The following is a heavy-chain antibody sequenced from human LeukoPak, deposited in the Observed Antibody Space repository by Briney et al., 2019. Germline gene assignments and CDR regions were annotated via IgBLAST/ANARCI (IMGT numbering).Heavy chain of an antibody. Sequence: TETLSLTCTVSGGSISSYYWSWIRQPPGKGLEWIGYIYHGGPTKYNPSLKSRVTISVDTSKNQFSLKLSSVTAADTAVYYCARDANRGYSGYDGGYFDYWGQGTLVTV. V-gene: IGHV4-59*01. D-gene: IGHD5-12*01. CDR2: IYHGGPT. CDR1: GGSISSYY. CDR3: ARDANRGYSGYDGGYFDY. J-gene: IGHJ4*02.